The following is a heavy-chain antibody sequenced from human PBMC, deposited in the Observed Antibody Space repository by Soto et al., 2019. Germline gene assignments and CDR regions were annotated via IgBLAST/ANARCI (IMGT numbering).Heavy chain of an antibody. CDR1: GFTFSIYR. V-gene: IGHV3-48*01. CDR3: ATYYGSGSYFPDHYYYGMDV. CDR2: ISSDSSNI. D-gene: IGHD3-10*01. J-gene: IGHJ6*02. Sequence: EVQLVESGGGLVQPGGSTRLSCAASGFTFSIYRMHWVRQAPGQGLEWVSYISSDSSNIAYADSVKGRFTISRDNAKNSLYLTMNSLRAEDTAVYYCATYYGSGSYFPDHYYYGMDVWGQGTTVTVSS.